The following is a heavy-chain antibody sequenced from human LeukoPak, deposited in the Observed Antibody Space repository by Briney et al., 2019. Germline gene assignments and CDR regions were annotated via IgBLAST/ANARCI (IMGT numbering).Heavy chain of an antibody. CDR3: ARDHSSGWYPDY. J-gene: IGHJ4*02. V-gene: IGHV3-48*03. Sequence: PGGSLRLSCAASGFTFSSYEMNWVRQAPGKGLEWVSYISSSGSTIYYADSVKGRFTISRDNAKNSLYLQMNSLRAEDTAVYYCARDHSSGWYPDYWGQGTLVTVSS. D-gene: IGHD6-19*01. CDR2: ISSSGSTI. CDR1: GFTFSSYE.